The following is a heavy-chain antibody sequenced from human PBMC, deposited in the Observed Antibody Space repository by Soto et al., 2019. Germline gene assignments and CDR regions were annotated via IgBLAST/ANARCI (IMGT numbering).Heavy chain of an antibody. D-gene: IGHD3-3*01. CDR1: GGSFSGYY. CDR3: ARVGGYDFWSGSMVAFDY. J-gene: IGHJ4*02. V-gene: IGHV4-34*01. CDR2: INHSGST. Sequence: AVYGGSFSGYYWSWIRQPPGKGLEWIGEINHSGSTNYNPSLKSRVTISVDTSKNQFSLKLSSVTAADTAVYYCARVGGYDFWSGSMVAFDYWGQGTLVTVSS.